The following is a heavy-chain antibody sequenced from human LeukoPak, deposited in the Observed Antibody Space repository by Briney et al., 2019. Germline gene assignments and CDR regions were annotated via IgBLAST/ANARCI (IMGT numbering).Heavy chain of an antibody. CDR2: MNPNSGNT. D-gene: IGHD3-10*01. J-gene: IGHJ6*02. V-gene: IGHV1-8*01. CDR3: ARGPRITMVRGVIRPYYYYGMDV. Sequence: ASVKVSCKASGYTFTSYDINWVRQATGQGLEWMGWMNPNSGNTGYAQKFQGRVTMTRNTSISTAYMELSSLRSEDTAVYYCARGPRITMVRGVIRPYYYYGMDVWGQGTTVTVSS. CDR1: GYTFTSYD.